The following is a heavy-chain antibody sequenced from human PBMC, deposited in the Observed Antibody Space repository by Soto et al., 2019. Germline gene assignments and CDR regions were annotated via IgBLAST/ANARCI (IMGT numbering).Heavy chain of an antibody. CDR2: IIPILGIA. J-gene: IGHJ6*03. CDR3: ALAKIVVVVAASDYYYMDV. Sequence: SVKVSCKASGGTSSSYTISWVRQAPGQGLEWMGRIIPILGIANYAQKFQGRVTITADKSTSTAYMELSSLRSEDTAVYYCALAKIVVVVAASDYYYMDVWGKGTTVTVSS. D-gene: IGHD2-15*01. CDR1: GGTSSSYT. V-gene: IGHV1-69*02.